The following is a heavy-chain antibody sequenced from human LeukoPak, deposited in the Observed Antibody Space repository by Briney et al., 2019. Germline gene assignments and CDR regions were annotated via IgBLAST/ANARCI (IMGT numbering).Heavy chain of an antibody. J-gene: IGHJ4*02. CDR2: ISSSGSDI. D-gene: IGHD4-23*01. CDR1: GFPFSNYG. Sequence: GGSLRLSCEASGFPFSNYGMNWVRQAPGKGLEWVSYISSSGSDIYYADSVKGRFTISRDNAKNSLYLHMNSLRAEDTAAYYCARDYGGSSPFDYWGQGTLVTVSS. V-gene: IGHV3-21*05. CDR3: ARDYGGSSPFDY.